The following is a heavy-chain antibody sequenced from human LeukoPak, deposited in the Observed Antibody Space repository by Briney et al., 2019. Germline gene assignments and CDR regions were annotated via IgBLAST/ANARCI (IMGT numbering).Heavy chain of an antibody. V-gene: IGHV3-30*18. CDR1: GLTLSSFG. CDR2: ISDDGSNR. D-gene: IGHD5-18*01. Sequence: PGGSLRLSCTASGLTLSSFGMHWVRQAPGKGLEWVAVISDDGSNRYYADSVKGRFTISRDNSKSTLYLQMNSLRAEDTAVYYCAKDADTATIIYWYFDLWGRGTLVTVSS. CDR3: AKDADTATIIYWYFDL. J-gene: IGHJ2*01.